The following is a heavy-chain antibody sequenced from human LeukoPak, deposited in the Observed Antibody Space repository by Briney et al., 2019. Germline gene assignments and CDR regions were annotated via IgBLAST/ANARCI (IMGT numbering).Heavy chain of an antibody. V-gene: IGHV1-8*01. CDR1: GYTFTSYD. CDR2: KNPNSGRT. CDR3: ARGPVSSHGMDV. Sequence: ASEKVSCKASGYTFTSYDINWVRQATGQGLEWMGFKNPNSGRTGFAQKFQGRFTMTTDTSISTAYMELSSLTSEDTAVYYCARGPVSSHGMDVWGQGTTVTVSS. J-gene: IGHJ6*02.